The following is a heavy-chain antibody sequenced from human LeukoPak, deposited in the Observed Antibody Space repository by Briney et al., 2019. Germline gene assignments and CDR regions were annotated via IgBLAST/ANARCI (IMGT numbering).Heavy chain of an antibody. Sequence: GGSLRLSCAASGFVFDDYATHWVRQTPEKGLEWFSGISWNSGTEGYADSVKGRFTISRDNAKNSLYLQMNSLRAEDTALYYCAKSFGYSYGDGAFDIWGQGTMVTVSS. CDR3: AKSFGYSYGDGAFDI. D-gene: IGHD5-18*01. CDR2: ISWNSGTE. J-gene: IGHJ3*02. V-gene: IGHV3-9*01. CDR1: GFVFDDYA.